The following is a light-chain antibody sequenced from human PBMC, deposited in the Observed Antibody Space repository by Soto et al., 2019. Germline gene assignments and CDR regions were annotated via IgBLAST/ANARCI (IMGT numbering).Light chain of an antibody. CDR3: SSYTRDSTLI. CDR2: DVT. Sequence: QSALTQPASVSGSPGQSITISCTGTSNDVGAFNYVSWYHQHPGNAPKLLIYDVTYRPSGVSNRFSGSKSGNTASLTISGLQSEDEADYYCSSYTRDSTLIFGGGTKLTVL. CDR1: SNDVGAFNY. J-gene: IGLJ2*01. V-gene: IGLV2-14*01.